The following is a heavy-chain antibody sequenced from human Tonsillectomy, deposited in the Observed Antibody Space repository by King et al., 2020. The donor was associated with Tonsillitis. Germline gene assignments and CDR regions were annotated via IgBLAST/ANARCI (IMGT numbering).Heavy chain of an antibody. CDR1: GFTFSSYA. J-gene: IGHJ4*02. D-gene: IGHD6-19*01. Sequence: VQLVESGGGVVQPGRSLRLSCAASGFTFSSYAMHWVRQAPGKGLEWVAVIPYDGSNKYYADSVKGRFTISRDNSKNTLYLEVNSLRAEDTAVYYCARVSPIAVAGLDYWGQGTLVPVSS. CDR3: ARVSPIAVAGLDY. V-gene: IGHV3-30*04. CDR2: IPYDGSNK.